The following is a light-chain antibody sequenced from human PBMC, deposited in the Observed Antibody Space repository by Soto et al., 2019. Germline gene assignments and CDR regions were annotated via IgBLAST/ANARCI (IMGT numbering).Light chain of an antibody. J-gene: IGLJ1*01. V-gene: IGLV2-14*01. CDR1: SSDIGDYDY. Sequence: QSVLTRPASVAASPGQSITISCTGTSSDIGDYDYVSWYQQHPGKAPKLIIYEVINRPSGVSDRFSGSKSGNTASLTISGLQSEDEADYYCTSYTTINTYIFGTGTKVTVL. CDR2: EVI. CDR3: TSYTTINTYI.